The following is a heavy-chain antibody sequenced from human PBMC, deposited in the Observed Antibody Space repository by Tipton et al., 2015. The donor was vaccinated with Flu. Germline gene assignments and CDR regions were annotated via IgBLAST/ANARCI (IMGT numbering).Heavy chain of an antibody. CDR2: IWFDGSQT. Sequence: QLVQSGGGVVQPGRSLRLSCAASGFNIITYGMHWVRQAPGKGLEWVAAIWFDGSQTYYIDSVRGRFTISRDNSRNTLYLQMNSLRVEDTAVYYCARARYASERGYYYPMDVWGQGTTVTVSS. D-gene: IGHD3-9*01. CDR3: ARARYASERGYYYPMDV. V-gene: IGHV3-33*03. CDR1: GFNIITYG. J-gene: IGHJ6*02.